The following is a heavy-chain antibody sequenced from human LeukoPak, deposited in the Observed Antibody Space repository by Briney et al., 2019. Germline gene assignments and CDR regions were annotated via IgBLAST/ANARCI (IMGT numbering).Heavy chain of an antibody. J-gene: IGHJ4*02. Sequence: SETLSLTCAVSGYSISSDYYWGWIRQPPGKWLEWIGSIYHSGSTYYNPSLKSRVTISVDTSKNQFSLNLSSVTAADTAVYYCARVGGRITVFGVIGPHFDYWGQGTLVTVSP. CDR3: ARVGGRITVFGVIGPHFDY. CDR1: GYSISSDYY. V-gene: IGHV4-38-2*01. D-gene: IGHD3-3*01. CDR2: IYHSGST.